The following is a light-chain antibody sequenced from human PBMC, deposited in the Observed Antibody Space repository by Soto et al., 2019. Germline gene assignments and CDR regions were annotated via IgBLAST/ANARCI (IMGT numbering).Light chain of an antibody. Sequence: DIQLTQSPSFLSASIGDGITITCRASQGINNYLAWYQQKPGKAPKLLIHTASTLQSGVPSRFSGSGAGTEFTLTISSLQPEDFATYYCQQRNSYPITFGQGTRLEMK. CDR1: QGINNY. CDR2: TAS. CDR3: QQRNSYPIT. V-gene: IGKV1-9*01. J-gene: IGKJ5*01.